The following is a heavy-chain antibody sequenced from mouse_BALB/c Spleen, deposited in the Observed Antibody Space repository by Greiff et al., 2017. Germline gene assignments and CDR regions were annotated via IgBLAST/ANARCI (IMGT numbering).Heavy chain of an antibody. CDR3: ARYYRYDPYYFDY. CDR1: GYSFTGYY. Sequence: LVKTGASVKISCKASGYSFTGYYMHWVKQSHGKSLEWIGYISCYNGATSYNQKFKGKATFTVDTSSSTAYMQFNSLTSEDSAVYYGARYYRYDPYYFDYWGQGTTLTVSS. D-gene: IGHD2-14*01. J-gene: IGHJ2*01. V-gene: IGHV1S34*01. CDR2: ISCYNGAT.